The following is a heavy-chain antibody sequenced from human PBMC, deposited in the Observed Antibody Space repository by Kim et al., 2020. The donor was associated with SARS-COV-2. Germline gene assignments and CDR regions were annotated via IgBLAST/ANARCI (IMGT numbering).Heavy chain of an antibody. J-gene: IGHJ4*02. CDR2: IWYDGSNK. Sequence: GGSLRLSCAASGFTFSSYDIHWVRQAPGKGLEWVAVIWYDGSNKYYADSVKGRFTISRDNSKNTLYLQMNSLRAEDTAVYYCARDAGYSSSWLPDDIDYWGQGTRVTVSS. V-gene: IGHV3-33*01. D-gene: IGHD6-13*01. CDR1: GFTFSSYD. CDR3: ARDAGYSSSWLPDDIDY.